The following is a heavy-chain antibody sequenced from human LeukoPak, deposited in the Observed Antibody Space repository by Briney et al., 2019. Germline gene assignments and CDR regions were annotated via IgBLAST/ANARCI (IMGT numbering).Heavy chain of an antibody. D-gene: IGHD6-13*01. Sequence: GGSLRLSCAASGFAFNTYSMNWVRQAPGKGLEWVSYISSSSSPIYYADSVKGRFTISRDNAKNSLYLQMNSLRDEDTAVYYCARDHYSRNDYWGQGTLVTVSS. CDR3: ARDHYSRNDY. CDR1: GFAFNTYS. CDR2: ISSSSSPI. J-gene: IGHJ4*02. V-gene: IGHV3-48*02.